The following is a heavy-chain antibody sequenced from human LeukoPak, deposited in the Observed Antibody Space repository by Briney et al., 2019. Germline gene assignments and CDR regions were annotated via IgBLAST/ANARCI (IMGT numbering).Heavy chain of an antibody. V-gene: IGHV1-69*04. J-gene: IGHJ4*02. D-gene: IGHD3-22*01. CDR2: IIPIFGIA. CDR3: ASFSEKSDYYDSSGPFDY. Sequence: SVKVSCKASGGTFISYAISWVRQAPGQGLEWMGRIIPIFGIANYAQKFRGRVTITADKSTSTAYMELSSLRSEDTAVYYCASFSEKSDYYDSSGPFDYWGQGTLVTVSS. CDR1: GGTFISYA.